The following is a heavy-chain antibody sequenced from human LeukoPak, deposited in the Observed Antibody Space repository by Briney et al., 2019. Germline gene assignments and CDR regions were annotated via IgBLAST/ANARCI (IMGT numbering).Heavy chain of an antibody. V-gene: IGHV3-30*18. CDR2: ISYDGNNK. CDR3: AKEVIAAGGNFEY. D-gene: IGHD6-13*01. CDR1: GFTFSTSI. Sequence: GGSLRLSCAASGFTFSTSIMHWVRQAPGKGLEWVAVISYDGNNKYYADSVKGRFTISRDNSKSTMYVQMNSLRAEDTAVYYCAKEVIAAGGNFEYWGQGTLVTVSS. J-gene: IGHJ4*02.